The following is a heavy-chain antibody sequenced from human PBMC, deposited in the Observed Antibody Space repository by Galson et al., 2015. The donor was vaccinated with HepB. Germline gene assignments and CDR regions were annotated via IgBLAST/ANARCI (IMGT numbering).Heavy chain of an antibody. V-gene: IGHV3-33*01. CDR3: ARGSMDYSTSHRPSYFYYMDV. J-gene: IGHJ6*03. CDR1: GFTVSNYG. CDR2: IWHDGSDK. D-gene: IGHD6-6*01. Sequence: SLRLSCAASGFTVSNYGMHWVRQAPGKGLEWVAVIWHDGSDKYCADSEKGRFTISRDNSENTLFLQVNGLRAEDTAVYYCARGSMDYSTSHRPSYFYYMDVWGKGATVTVSS.